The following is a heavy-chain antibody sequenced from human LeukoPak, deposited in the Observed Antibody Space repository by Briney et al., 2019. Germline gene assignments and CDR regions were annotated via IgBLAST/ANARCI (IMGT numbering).Heavy chain of an antibody. CDR2: IYYSGST. D-gene: IGHD1-7*01. V-gene: IGHV4-59*01. Sequence: PSETLSLTCTVSGGSISSYYWSWIRQPPGKGLEWIGYIYYSGSTNYNPSLKSRVTISVDTSKNQFSLKLSSVTAADTAVYYCARAALTGTRADAFDIWGQGTMVTVSS. CDR3: ARAALTGTRADAFDI. J-gene: IGHJ3*02. CDR1: GGSISSYY.